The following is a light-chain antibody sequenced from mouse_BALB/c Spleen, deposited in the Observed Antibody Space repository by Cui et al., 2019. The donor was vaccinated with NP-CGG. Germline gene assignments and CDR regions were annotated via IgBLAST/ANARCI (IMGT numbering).Light chain of an antibody. CDR3: ALWYSNHWV. CDR2: GTN. J-gene: IGLJ1*01. CDR1: TGAVTTSNY. Sequence: QAVVTQASALTTSPAETVTLTCRSSTGAVTTSNYANWVQEKPDHLFTGLIGGTNNRAPGVPARFSGSLIGDKAALTITGAQTEDEAIYFCALWYSNHWVFRGGTKLTVL. V-gene: IGLV1*01.